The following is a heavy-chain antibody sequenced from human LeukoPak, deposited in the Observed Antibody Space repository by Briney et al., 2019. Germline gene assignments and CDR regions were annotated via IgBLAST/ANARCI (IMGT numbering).Heavy chain of an antibody. CDR1: GFTFSSYG. J-gene: IGHJ6*02. Sequence: PGGSLRLSCAASGFTFSSYGMHWVRQAPGKGLEWVAVIWYDGSNKYYADSVKGRFTISRDNSKNTLYLQMNSLRAEDTAVYYCAKNCYPKEYYYYYGMDVWGQGTTVTVSS. D-gene: IGHD2-15*01. CDR2: IWYDGSNK. CDR3: AKNCYPKEYYYYYGMDV. V-gene: IGHV3-30*02.